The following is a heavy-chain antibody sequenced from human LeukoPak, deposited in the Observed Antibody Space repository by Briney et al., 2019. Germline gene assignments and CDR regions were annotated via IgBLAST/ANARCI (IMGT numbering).Heavy chain of an antibody. CDR2: ISGSGGST. J-gene: IGHJ5*02. Sequence: GGSLRLSCAASGFTFSSYAMSWVRQAPGKGLEWVSAISGSGGSTYYADPVKGRFTISRDNSKNTLSLEMNSLRPEDTAVYYCAREGLDSGSHFSAWFDPWGQGTLVTVSS. D-gene: IGHD3-10*01. CDR1: GFTFSSYA. V-gene: IGHV3-23*01. CDR3: AREGLDSGSHFSAWFDP.